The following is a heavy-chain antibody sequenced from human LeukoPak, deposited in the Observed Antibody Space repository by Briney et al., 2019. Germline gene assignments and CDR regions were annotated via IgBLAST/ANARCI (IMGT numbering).Heavy chain of an antibody. V-gene: IGHV3-9*01. CDR3: VRANDYLDY. Sequence: GGSLRLSCAASGFTFDDYAMHWVRQAPGKGLEWVSGISWNSGSIGYADSVKGRFTISRDNAKNSLYLQMSSLRVEDTAVYYCVRANDYLDYWGQGVLVAVSS. J-gene: IGHJ4*02. CDR1: GFTFDDYA. CDR2: ISWNSGSI.